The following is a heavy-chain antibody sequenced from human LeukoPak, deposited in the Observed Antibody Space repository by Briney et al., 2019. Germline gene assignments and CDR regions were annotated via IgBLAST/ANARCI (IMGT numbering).Heavy chain of an antibody. CDR2: INGNGGST. J-gene: IGHJ6*02. Sequence: GGSLRLSCAASGFTFEDHAMNWVRQVPGKGLKWVSGINGNGGSTGYADSVKGRFTISRDNAKNSVYLQMSSLRAEDTALYYCAREGAGYRGYDYDYFYAMDVWGQGTTVTVSS. CDR1: GFTFEDHA. D-gene: IGHD5-12*01. V-gene: IGHV3-20*04. CDR3: AREGAGYRGYDYDYFYAMDV.